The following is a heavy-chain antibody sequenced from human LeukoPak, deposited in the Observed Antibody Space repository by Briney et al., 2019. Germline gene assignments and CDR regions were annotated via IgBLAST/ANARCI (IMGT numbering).Heavy chain of an antibody. V-gene: IGHV3-49*04. Sequence: GRSLRLSCTASGFTVGDYAMSWVRQAPGKGLVWVRFIRSKASGGTTEYAASVKGRSIISRDDSKSIAYLQMISLKTEDTAVYYCSRVRYCSGRSCYFGAFDIWGQGTMVTVSS. CDR3: SRVRYCSGRSCYFGAFDI. CDR2: IRSKASGGTT. D-gene: IGHD2-15*01. CDR1: GFTVGDYA. J-gene: IGHJ3*02.